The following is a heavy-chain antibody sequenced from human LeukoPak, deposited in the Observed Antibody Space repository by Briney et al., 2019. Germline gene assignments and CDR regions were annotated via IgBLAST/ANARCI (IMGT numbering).Heavy chain of an antibody. CDR2: IIPILGIA. CDR1: GGTFSSYA. V-gene: IGHV1-69*04. CDR3: ARDLAPIVVVPAATTNYYYYGMDV. D-gene: IGHD2-2*01. J-gene: IGHJ6*02. Sequence: SVKVSCKASGGTFSSYAISWVRQAPGQWLEWMGRIIPILGIANYAQKFQGRVTITADKSTSTAYMELSSLRSEDTAVYYCARDLAPIVVVPAATTNYYYYGMDVWGQGTTVTVSS.